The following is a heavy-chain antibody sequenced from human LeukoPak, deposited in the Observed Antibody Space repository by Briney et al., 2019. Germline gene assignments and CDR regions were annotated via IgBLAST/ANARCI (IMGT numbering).Heavy chain of an antibody. CDR1: GFRFGDYA. J-gene: IGHJ4*02. D-gene: IGHD2-2*01. Sequence: PGGSLRLSCAASGFRFGDYAMSWVRQSPGKGLEWVSAISNTGGGTYYADSVKGRFTISRDNSKNTLYVQMNSLRAEDTAVYYCAKVVQSLGYCSTCLRHFDYWGQGTLVTVSS. CDR2: ISNTGGGT. V-gene: IGHV3-23*01. CDR3: AKVVQSLGYCSTCLRHFDY.